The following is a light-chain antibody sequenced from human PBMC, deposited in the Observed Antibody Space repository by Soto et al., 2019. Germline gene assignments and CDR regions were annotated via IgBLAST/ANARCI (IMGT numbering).Light chain of an antibody. CDR3: AAWDESLNGVV. CDR2: RNN. V-gene: IGLV1-44*01. Sequence: QSVLTQPPSASGTPGQTVTISCSGNSSNIGSKNVNWYQQLPGAAPKLLIYRNNQWPSGVPDRFSGSKSGTSASLAISGLQSEDEGDYYCAAWDESLNGVVFGGGTKLTVL. CDR1: SSNIGSKN. J-gene: IGLJ2*01.